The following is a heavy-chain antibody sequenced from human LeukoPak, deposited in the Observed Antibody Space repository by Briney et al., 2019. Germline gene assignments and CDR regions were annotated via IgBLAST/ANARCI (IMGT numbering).Heavy chain of an antibody. CDR3: ARQAYCGGDCPLAWFDP. CDR1: GYSFTSYW. CDR2: IYPGDSDT. J-gene: IGHJ5*02. Sequence: GESLKISCKGSGYSFTSYWIGWVRQMPGKGLEWMGIIYPGDSDTRYSPSFQGQVTISADKSISTAYLQWSSLKASDTAMYYCARQAYCGGDCPLAWFDPWGQGTLSPSPQ. D-gene: IGHD2-21*01. V-gene: IGHV5-51*01.